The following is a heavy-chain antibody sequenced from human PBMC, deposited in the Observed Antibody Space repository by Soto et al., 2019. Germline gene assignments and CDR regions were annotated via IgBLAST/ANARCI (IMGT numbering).Heavy chain of an antibody. V-gene: IGHV4-59*01. J-gene: IGHJ5*02. CDR1: GGSISSGY. D-gene: IGHD3-22*01. Sequence: SETLSLTCSVSGGSISSGYWTWIRQPPGKGLEWIGYIYYGGSINYNPSLKSRVIISVDTAKNQFSLRLSSVSAADTAVYYCTGAYYDVSGYSLDPWGQGTSVTV. CDR3: TGAYYDVSGYSLDP. CDR2: IYYGGSI.